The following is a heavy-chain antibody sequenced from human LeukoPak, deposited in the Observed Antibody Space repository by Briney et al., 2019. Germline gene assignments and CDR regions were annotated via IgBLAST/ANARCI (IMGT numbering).Heavy chain of an antibody. D-gene: IGHD4-11*01. V-gene: IGHV3-48*04. Sequence: GGSLRLSCAASGFTFSSYGMHWVRQAPGKGLEWVSFITSSGNTMYYADSVKGRFTISRDNAKNSLYLQMNSLRADDTAVYYCARLRSKCWFDPWGQGTLATVSS. CDR2: ITSSGNTM. CDR1: GFTFSSYG. CDR3: ARLRSKCWFDP. J-gene: IGHJ5*02.